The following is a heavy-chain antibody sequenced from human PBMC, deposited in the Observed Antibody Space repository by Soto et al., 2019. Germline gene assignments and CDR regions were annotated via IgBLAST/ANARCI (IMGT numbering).Heavy chain of an antibody. D-gene: IGHD2-15*01. CDR2: INTDGSER. CDR3: ARDGEGY. Sequence: EVQLVESGGGLVQPGGSLRLSCAASGFTFSSYWMHWVRQVPGEGLVWVSRINTDGSERNYADSVKGRFTVSRDNAKNTQYLQMNSLRVEDPAVYYCARDGEGYWGQGTLVTVSS. V-gene: IGHV3-74*01. J-gene: IGHJ4*02. CDR1: GFTFSSYW.